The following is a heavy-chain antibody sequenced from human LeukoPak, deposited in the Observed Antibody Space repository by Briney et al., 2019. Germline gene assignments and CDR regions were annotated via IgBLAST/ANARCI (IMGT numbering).Heavy chain of an antibody. V-gene: IGHV1-69*13. CDR2: IIPISSTI. D-gene: IGHD3-3*01. CDR3: ARPRRYYDSWSGYPPFDY. J-gene: IGHJ4*02. CDR1: GGTFSSHA. Sequence: GASVKVSCKASGGTFSSHAINWVRQAPGQGLEWIGGIIPISSTIKYAQKFQGRVTITADESTSTVFMELGGLRSDDTAVYYCARPRRYYDSWSGYPPFDYWGRGTLVTVSS.